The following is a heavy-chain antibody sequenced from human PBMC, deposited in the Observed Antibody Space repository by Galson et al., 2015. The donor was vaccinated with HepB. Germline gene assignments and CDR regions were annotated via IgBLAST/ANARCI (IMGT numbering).Heavy chain of an antibody. Sequence: SLRLSCAASRFTFGNYAMSWVRQAPGKGLEWVSSIAETSVTSYYADSVKGRFSISRDNSKNTQYLQMNNLRAEDTAVYYCSTLGPEYFSRWGQGTLVTVSS. CDR3: STLGPEYFSR. D-gene: IGHD2/OR15-2a*01. J-gene: IGHJ4*02. CDR1: RFTFGNYA. CDR2: IAETSVTS. V-gene: IGHV3-23*01.